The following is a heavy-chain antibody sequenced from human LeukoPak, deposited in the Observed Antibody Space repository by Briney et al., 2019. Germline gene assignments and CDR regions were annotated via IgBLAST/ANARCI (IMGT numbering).Heavy chain of an antibody. J-gene: IGHJ5*02. V-gene: IGHV5-51*01. Sequence: GESLKISCKGSGYSFTRNWIGWVRQMPGKGLEWMGIIYPGDSDTRYSPSFQGQVTISADKSISTAYLQWSSLKASDSAMYYCAIFDFLFGEIDNWFDPWGQGTQVTVSS. CDR2: IYPGDSDT. CDR3: AIFDFLFGEIDNWFDP. D-gene: IGHD3-16*01. CDR1: GYSFTRNW.